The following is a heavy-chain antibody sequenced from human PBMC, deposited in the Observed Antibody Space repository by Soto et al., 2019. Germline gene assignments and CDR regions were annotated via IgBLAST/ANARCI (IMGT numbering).Heavy chain of an antibody. Sequence: SVKVSCKTSGGTFSTYAIYWVRQAPGQGLEWMGAIIPLFGTADYAQKFQGRVTITADESTSTAYMEPSSLRSEDTAVYYCARPKGSYSSGYYYFDYWGQGTLVTVSS. CDR3: ARPKGSYSSGYYYFDY. J-gene: IGHJ4*02. CDR2: IIPLFGTA. CDR1: GGTFSTYA. V-gene: IGHV1-69*13. D-gene: IGHD6-19*01.